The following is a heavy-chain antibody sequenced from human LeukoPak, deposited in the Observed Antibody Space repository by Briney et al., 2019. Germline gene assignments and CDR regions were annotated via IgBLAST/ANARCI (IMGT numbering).Heavy chain of an antibody. D-gene: IGHD4-17*01. Sequence: GESLKISCKGSGYSFTSYWIGWVRQMPGKGLEWMGIIYPGDSDARYSPSFQGQGTMSADKSISTVYLQWSSLKASDTATYYCARHDTVTSTDCWGQGTLVTVSS. J-gene: IGHJ4*02. V-gene: IGHV5-51*01. CDR1: GYSFTSYW. CDR2: IYPGDSDA. CDR3: ARHDTVTSTDC.